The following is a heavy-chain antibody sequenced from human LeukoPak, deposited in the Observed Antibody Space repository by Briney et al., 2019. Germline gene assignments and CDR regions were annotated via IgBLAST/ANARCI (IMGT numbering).Heavy chain of an antibody. CDR2: IYTSGST. J-gene: IGHJ4*02. CDR3: ARGGSGWTNTYYFDY. CDR1: GGSISSYY. V-gene: IGHV4-4*07. Sequence: SETLSLTCTVSGGSISSYYWSWIRQPAGKGLEWIGRIYTSGSTNYNPSLKSRVTMSVDTSKNQFSLKLSSVTAADTAVYYCARGGSGWTNTYYFDYWGQGTLVTVSS. D-gene: IGHD6-19*01.